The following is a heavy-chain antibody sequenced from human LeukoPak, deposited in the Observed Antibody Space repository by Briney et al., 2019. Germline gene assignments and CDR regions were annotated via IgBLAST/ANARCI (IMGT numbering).Heavy chain of an antibody. CDR1: GATFSSIG. J-gene: IGHJ4*02. CDR2: IIPILGIA. CDR3: VGVDDTGRAIDF. Sequence: GSSVKVSCKASGATFSSIGISWVRQAPGQGLEWVGRIIPILGIANYAQKFQGRVTITADKTTRTAYMEMSRLRTEDTAVYYCVGVDDTGRAIDFWRQGTLVTVSS. D-gene: IGHD5-18*01. V-gene: IGHV1-69*04.